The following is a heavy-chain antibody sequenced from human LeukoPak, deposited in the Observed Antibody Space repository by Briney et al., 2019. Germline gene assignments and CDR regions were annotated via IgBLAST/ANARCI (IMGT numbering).Heavy chain of an antibody. J-gene: IGHJ4*02. V-gene: IGHV3-7*01. Sequence: GGSLRLSCAASGFTFSSYWMSWVRQAPGKGLEWVANIKQDGSEKYYVDSVKGRFTISRDNAKNSLYLQMNSLRAEDTAVYYCARDPPKWGSGEGFDYWGQGTLVTVSS. CDR2: IKQDGSEK. CDR1: GFTFSSYW. CDR3: ARDPPKWGSGEGFDY. D-gene: IGHD3-10*01.